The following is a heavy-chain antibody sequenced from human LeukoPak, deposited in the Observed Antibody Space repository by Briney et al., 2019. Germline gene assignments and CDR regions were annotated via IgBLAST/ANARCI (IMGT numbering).Heavy chain of an antibody. Sequence: GGSLRLSCAASGFIFSSYEMNWVRQAPGKGLEWVSYISSSGSTIYYADSVKGRFTISRDNAKNSLYLQMNSLRAEDTAVYYCARDAPVTDYWGQGTLVTVSS. V-gene: IGHV3-48*03. J-gene: IGHJ4*02. CDR2: ISSSGSTI. CDR1: GFIFSSYE. CDR3: ARDAPVTDY. D-gene: IGHD4-17*01.